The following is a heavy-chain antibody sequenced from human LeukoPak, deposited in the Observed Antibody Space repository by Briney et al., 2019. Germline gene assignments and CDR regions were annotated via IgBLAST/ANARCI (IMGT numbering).Heavy chain of an antibody. D-gene: IGHD5-18*01. CDR1: GASISSGGYY. V-gene: IGHV4-31*03. CDR2: SYYSGST. Sequence: SQTLSLTCTVSGASISSGGYYWSWIRQHPGKGLEWIGYSYYSGSTYYNPSLKSRLIMSLDTSKNQFSLKLSSVTAADTAVYYCARSRSGYSYDHAAFEIWGQGTMVTVSS. J-gene: IGHJ3*02. CDR3: ARSRSGYSYDHAAFEI.